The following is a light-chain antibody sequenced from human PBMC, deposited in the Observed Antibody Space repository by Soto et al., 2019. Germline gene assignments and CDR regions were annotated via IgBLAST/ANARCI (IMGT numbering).Light chain of an antibody. CDR3: SSFARSSTLV. V-gene: IGLV2-14*03. J-gene: IGLJ2*01. Sequence: QSALTQPASVSASPGQSVSISCTGTSSDVGGYNYVSWYQHYPGKAPKLIIYDVSNRPSEISNRFSGSKSGNTASLTISGLQAEDEADYYCSSFARSSTLVFGGGTKVTVL. CDR1: SSDVGGYNY. CDR2: DVS.